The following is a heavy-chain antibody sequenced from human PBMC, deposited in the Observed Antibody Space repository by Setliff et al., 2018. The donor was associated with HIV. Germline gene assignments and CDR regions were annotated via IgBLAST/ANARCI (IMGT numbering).Heavy chain of an antibody. J-gene: IGHJ4*02. Sequence: SETLSLTCNVSGDSINKRYWAWVQQPTGKGLEWIGYISYDGRASTKSSLKDRVTLSIDTYNKQFSLKLTSVTVADTAVYYCVRHSSQWLTFRGAYYFDSWGLGVLVTVSS. V-gene: IGHV4-59*08. CDR1: GDSINKRY. D-gene: IGHD3-9*01. CDR2: ISYDGRA. CDR3: VRHSSQWLTFRGAYYFDS.